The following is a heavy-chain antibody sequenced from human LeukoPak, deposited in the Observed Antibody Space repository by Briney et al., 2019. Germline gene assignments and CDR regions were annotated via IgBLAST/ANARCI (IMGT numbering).Heavy chain of an antibody. V-gene: IGHV3-23*01. Sequence: GGSLRLSCAPSGFTFSSYAMSWVRQAPGKGLEGVSAISGSGCSTCYSDSLKGRFTISRDNSKNTLYLQMNSLRAEDTAVYYCAKDRYGSGSYPFDYWGQGTLVTVSS. CDR1: GFTFSSYA. J-gene: IGHJ4*02. CDR2: ISGSGCST. CDR3: AKDRYGSGSYPFDY. D-gene: IGHD3-10*01.